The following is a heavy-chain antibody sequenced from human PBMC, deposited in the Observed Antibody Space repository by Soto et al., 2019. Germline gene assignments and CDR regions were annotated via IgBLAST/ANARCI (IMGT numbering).Heavy chain of an antibody. CDR3: ARGSDYYDSSGPYGAFDI. CDR2: IIPIFGTA. D-gene: IGHD3-22*01. V-gene: IGHV1-69*06. Sequence: QVQLVQSGAEVKKPGSSVKVSCKASGGTFSSYAISWVRQAPGQGLEWMGGIIPIFGTANYAQKFQDRVTINADKSTRTAYMELSSLRSEDTAVYYCARGSDYYDSSGPYGAFDIWGQGTMVTVSS. J-gene: IGHJ3*02. CDR1: GGTFSSYA.